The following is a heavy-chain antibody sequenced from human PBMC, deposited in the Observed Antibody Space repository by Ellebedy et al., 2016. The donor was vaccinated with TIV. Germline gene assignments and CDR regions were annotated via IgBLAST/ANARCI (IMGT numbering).Heavy chain of an antibody. J-gene: IGHJ4*02. CDR1: GGSISRSGYC. CDR2: IFHSGRT. V-gene: IGHV4-30-2*03. Sequence: SETLSLTXAVSGGSISRSGYCWSWIRQPPGKGLEWIGYIFHSGRTYYSPSPKSRVTISVDTSKNQFSLKMSSVTAADTAVYYCARQKYTGSFHYWGQGTLVTVSS. CDR3: ARQKYTGSFHY. D-gene: IGHD1-26*01.